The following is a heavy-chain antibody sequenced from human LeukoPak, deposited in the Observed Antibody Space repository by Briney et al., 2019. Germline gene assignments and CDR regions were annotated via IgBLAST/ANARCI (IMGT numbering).Heavy chain of an antibody. CDR2: ISYSGST. J-gene: IGHJ6*02. D-gene: IGHD2-2*01. CDR3: VRIYCTSTSCYGDSYYGMDV. V-gene: IGHV4-39*01. CDR1: GGSISSSSHS. Sequence: SETLSLTCTVSGGSISSSSHSWGWIRQPAGKGLEWIGSISYSGSTYYNPSLKTRVTMSVDTSENQFSLKLSSVTAADSTVYYCVRIYCTSTSCYGDSYYGMDVWGQGTTVTVSS.